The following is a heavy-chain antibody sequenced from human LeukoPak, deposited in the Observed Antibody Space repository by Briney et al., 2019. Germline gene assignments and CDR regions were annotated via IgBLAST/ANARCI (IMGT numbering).Heavy chain of an antibody. CDR2: INSDGSST. J-gene: IGHJ6*03. D-gene: IGHD2-21*01. CDR3: AKDASAYCGGDCYSIHYHYYMDV. Sequence: GSLRLSCAASGFTFSTYWMHWVRQAPGKGPVWVARINSDGSSTIYTDSVKGRFTISRDNPKNTLYLQMNSLRTEDTAVYYCAKDASAYCGGDCYSIHYHYYMDVWGKGTTVTVSS. CDR1: GFTFSTYW. V-gene: IGHV3-74*01.